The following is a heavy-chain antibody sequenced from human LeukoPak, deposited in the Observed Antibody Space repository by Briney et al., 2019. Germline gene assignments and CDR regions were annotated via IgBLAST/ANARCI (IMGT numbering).Heavy chain of an antibody. Sequence: GASVKVSCKASGYTFTGYYMHWVRQAPGQGLEWMGWINPNSGGRNDAQKFQGRVSMTRDTSISTAYMELSRLRSDDTAVYYCARYGSGSYSDYWGQGTLVTVSS. D-gene: IGHD3-10*01. CDR2: INPNSGGR. J-gene: IGHJ4*02. CDR1: GYTFTGYY. CDR3: ARYGSGSYSDY. V-gene: IGHV1-2*02.